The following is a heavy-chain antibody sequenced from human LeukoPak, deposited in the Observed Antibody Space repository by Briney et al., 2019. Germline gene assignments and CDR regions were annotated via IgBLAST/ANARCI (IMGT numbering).Heavy chain of an antibody. CDR3: ARLIDTDSSGWYWYFDL. Sequence: SETLSLTCIVSGGSISSHYWNWIRQSPGKGLEWIGYIHHSGNTNYNPSLKSRVTISVDTSKNQVSLKLSSVTAADTAVYYCARLIDTDSSGWYWYFDLWGRGTLVTVSS. CDR2: IHHSGNT. CDR1: GGSISSHY. V-gene: IGHV4-59*11. D-gene: IGHD6-19*01. J-gene: IGHJ2*01.